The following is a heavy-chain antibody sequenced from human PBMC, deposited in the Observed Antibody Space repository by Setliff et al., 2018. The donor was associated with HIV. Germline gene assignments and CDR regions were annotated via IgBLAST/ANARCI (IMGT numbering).Heavy chain of an antibody. J-gene: IGHJ4*02. CDR3: ARGGYDFRGLDY. CDR2: INPNSGYS. CDR1: RYSFTDHY. Sequence: ASVKVSCKTPRYSFTDHYIHWVRQAPGQGLEWMGWINPNSGYSASAQKFQGRVLMSRDTSINTAYMELTRLRSDDTAVFYCARGGYDFRGLDYWGQGTLVTVSS. V-gene: IGHV1-2*02. D-gene: IGHD5-12*01.